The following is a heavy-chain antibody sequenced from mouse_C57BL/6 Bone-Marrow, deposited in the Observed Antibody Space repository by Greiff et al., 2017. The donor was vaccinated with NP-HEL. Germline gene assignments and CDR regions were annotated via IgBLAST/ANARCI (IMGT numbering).Heavy chain of an antibody. Sequence: VKLQESGAELVKPGASVKMSCKASGYTFTTYPIEWMKQNHGKSLEWIGNFHPYNDDTKYNEKFKGKATLTVEKSSSTVYLELSRLTSDDSAVYYCARRRFWYYHEGYFDVWGTGTTVTVSS. V-gene: IGHV1-47*01. CDR3: ARRRFWYYHEGYFDV. CDR2: FHPYNDDT. D-gene: IGHD1-1*01. CDR1: GYTFTTYP. J-gene: IGHJ1*03.